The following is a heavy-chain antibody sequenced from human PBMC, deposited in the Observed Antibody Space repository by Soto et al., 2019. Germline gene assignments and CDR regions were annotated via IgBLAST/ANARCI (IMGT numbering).Heavy chain of an antibody. Sequence: ESLKISRKGSGYSFTSYWIGWVRQMPGKGLEWMGIIYPGDSDTRYSPSFQGQVTISADMSISTAYLQWSSLKASDTSMYYCARPRGYEVHDAFDIWGQGTMVTVSS. CDR2: IYPGDSDT. V-gene: IGHV5-51*01. CDR1: GYSFTSYW. J-gene: IGHJ3*02. D-gene: IGHD5-12*01. CDR3: ARPRGYEVHDAFDI.